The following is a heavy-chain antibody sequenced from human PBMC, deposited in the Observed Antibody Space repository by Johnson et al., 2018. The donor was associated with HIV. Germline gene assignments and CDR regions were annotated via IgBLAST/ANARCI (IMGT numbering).Heavy chain of an antibody. Sequence: QVQLVESGGGVVQPGRSLRLSCTASGFTFSSYGMHWVRQAPGKGLEWVAVISFDGGAIYYADSVEGRFTISRDNSRDTLSLQMNSLRVEDTALDYCAKDLVAWNGIWREAFDIWGQGTMVTVSS. D-gene: IGHD1-1*01. V-gene: IGHV3-30*19. CDR1: GFTFSSYG. J-gene: IGHJ3*02. CDR2: ISFDGGAI. CDR3: AKDLVAWNGIWREAFDI.